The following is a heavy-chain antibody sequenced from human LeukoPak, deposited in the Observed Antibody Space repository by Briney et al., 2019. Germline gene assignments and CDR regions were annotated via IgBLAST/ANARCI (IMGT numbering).Heavy chain of an antibody. D-gene: IGHD3-10*01. CDR2: IYTSGST. V-gene: IGHV4-4*07. J-gene: IGHJ4*02. Sequence: SETLSLTCTVSGGSISYYWSWIRRPAGKGLEWIGRIYTSGSTNYNPSLESRVTRSVDTSKNQFSLKLSSVTAADTAVYYCARTPPLWFGESWGQGTLVTVSS. CDR3: ARTPPLWFGES. CDR1: GGSISYY.